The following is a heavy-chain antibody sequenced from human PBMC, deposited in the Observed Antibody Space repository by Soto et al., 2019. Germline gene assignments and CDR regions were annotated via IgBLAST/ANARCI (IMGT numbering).Heavy chain of an antibody. V-gene: IGHV3-7*03. CDR3: AKVGARSAGTYFDY. Sequence: PGGSLRLSCAASGFTFSSYWMSWVRQAPGKGLEWVANIKQDGSEKYYVDSVKGRFTISRDNSKNTLYLQMNSLRAEDTAVYYCAKVGARSAGTYFDYWGQGTLVTVSS. CDR1: GFTFSSYW. CDR2: IKQDGSEK. D-gene: IGHD1-1*01. J-gene: IGHJ4*02.